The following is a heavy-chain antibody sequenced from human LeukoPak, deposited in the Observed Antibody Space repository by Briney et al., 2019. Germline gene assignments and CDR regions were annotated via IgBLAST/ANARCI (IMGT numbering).Heavy chain of an antibody. Sequence: GGTLRLSCAASGLTFSSYAMSWVHEAPGKGLEGVSAISGSGGSTYSADSVKGRFTISRDNSKNTLYLQMNSLRAEATAVYYCAKLVDVVVVAATDWGQGTLVTVSS. J-gene: IGHJ4*02. CDR1: GLTFSSYA. V-gene: IGHV3-23*01. CDR3: AKLVDVVVVAATD. CDR2: ISGSGGST. D-gene: IGHD2-15*01.